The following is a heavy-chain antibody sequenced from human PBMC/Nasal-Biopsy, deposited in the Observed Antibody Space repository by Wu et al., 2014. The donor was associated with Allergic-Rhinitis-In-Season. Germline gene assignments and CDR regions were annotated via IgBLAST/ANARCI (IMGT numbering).Heavy chain of an antibody. CDR2: IYASGST. Sequence: SETLSLTCTVSGGSISSYYWSWIRQPAGKGLEWIGRIYASGSTNYKPSLKSRVTMSVDTSKNQFSLKLSSVTAADTAVYYCAREGRIAVAVDANFYYYGMDVWGQGTTVTVSS. CDR3: AREGRIAVAVDANFYYYGMDV. D-gene: IGHD6-19*01. J-gene: IGHJ6*02. CDR1: GGSISSYY. V-gene: IGHV4-4*07.